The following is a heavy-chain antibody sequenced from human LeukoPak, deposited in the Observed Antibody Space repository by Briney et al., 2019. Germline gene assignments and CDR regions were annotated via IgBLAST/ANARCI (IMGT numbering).Heavy chain of an antibody. J-gene: IGHJ3*02. Sequence: GGSLRLSCAASGFTFSAYSMNWVRQGPGKGLEWVSSIASSSDYIYYAGSLKGQFTISRDNAKNSLYLHKNSLRPDDTAVYYCARGRSITILRGVAISDGFDIWGQGTKVTVS. V-gene: IGHV3-21*06. CDR1: GFTFSAYS. CDR2: IASSSDYI. D-gene: IGHD3-10*01. CDR3: ARGRSITILRGVAISDGFDI.